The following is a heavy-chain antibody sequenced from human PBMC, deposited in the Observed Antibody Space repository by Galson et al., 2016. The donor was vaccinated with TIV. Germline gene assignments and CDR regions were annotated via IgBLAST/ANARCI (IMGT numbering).Heavy chain of an antibody. CDR2: MSDGDKT. CDR3: ARDRVVDATYYFYYYGMDV. V-gene: IGHV3-66*02. CDR1: GLSVSINY. Sequence: SLRLSCAASGLSVSINYMAWVRQAPGKGLEWVSLMSDGDKTYYADSVKGRFTISRDNSKNTVYLQMSSLRIEDSGVYFCARDRVVDATYYFYYYGMDVWGQGTAVTVSS. J-gene: IGHJ6*02. D-gene: IGHD3-22*01.